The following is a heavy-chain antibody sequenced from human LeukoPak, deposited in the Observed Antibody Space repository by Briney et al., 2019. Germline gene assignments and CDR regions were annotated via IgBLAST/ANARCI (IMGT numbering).Heavy chain of an antibody. CDR1: GGSFSGYY. CDR2: IYYSGST. CDR3: ARLTTRGYYDFWSGYRLPNWFDP. J-gene: IGHJ5*02. D-gene: IGHD3-3*01. V-gene: IGHV4-59*08. Sequence: SETLSLTCAVYGGSFSGYYWSWIRQPPGKGLEWIGYIYYSGSTNYNPSLKSRVTISVDTSKNQFSLKLSSVPAADTAVYYCARLTTRGYYDFWSGYRLPNWFDPWGQGTLVTVSS.